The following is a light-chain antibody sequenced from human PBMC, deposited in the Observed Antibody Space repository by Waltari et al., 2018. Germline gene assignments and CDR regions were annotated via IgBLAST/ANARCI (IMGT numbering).Light chain of an antibody. J-gene: IGLJ3*02. V-gene: IGLV1-47*02. CDR1: SSNIGSYY. Sequence: QSGLTQPPSASGAPGQRVTISCSGSSSNIGSYYVYWYQFPGTAPKLLIHDNNQPPSGVPDRFSGSKSGTSASLAISGLRSEDEADYYCAVWDDSLSGVVFGGGTKLTVL. CDR2: DNN. CDR3: AVWDDSLSGVV.